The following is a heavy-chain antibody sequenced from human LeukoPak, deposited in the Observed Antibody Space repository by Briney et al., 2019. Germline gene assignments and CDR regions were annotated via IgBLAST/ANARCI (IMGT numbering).Heavy chain of an antibody. V-gene: IGHV4-39*07. D-gene: IGHD6-13*01. Sequence: SETLSLTCTVSGVSISSSNSYWGWIRQPPGKGLEWIGSIYYSGNTYYNPSLKSRVTISVDTSKNQFSLKLSSVTAADTAVYYCARGDGTGYSSSWYPWGLPSDYYYYYMDVWGKGTTVTISS. CDR3: ARGDGTGYSSSWYPWGLPSDYYYYYMDV. CDR2: IYYSGNT. CDR1: GVSISSSNSY. J-gene: IGHJ6*03.